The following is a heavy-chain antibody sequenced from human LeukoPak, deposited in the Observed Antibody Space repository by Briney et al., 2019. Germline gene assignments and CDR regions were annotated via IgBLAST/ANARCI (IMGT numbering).Heavy chain of an antibody. D-gene: IGHD3-10*01. CDR3: ARATQTYYYGSGTRGAFDY. CDR2: INAGNGNT. V-gene: IGHV1-3*01. Sequence: ASVKVSCKTSGYTFTDYALHWVRQAPGQRLEWMGWINAGNGNTKYSQKFQGRVTITRDTSASTAYMELSSLRSEDTAVYYCARATQTYYYGSGTRGAFDYWGQGTLVTVSS. J-gene: IGHJ4*02. CDR1: GYTFTDYA.